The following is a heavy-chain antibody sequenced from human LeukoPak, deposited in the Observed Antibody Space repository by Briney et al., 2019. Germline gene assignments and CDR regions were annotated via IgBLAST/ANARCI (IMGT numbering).Heavy chain of an antibody. CDR1: GFTLSNHP. CDR2: LSDTGDST. D-gene: IGHD2-15*01. Sequence: PGGSLRLSCAASGFTLSNHPMYWVRQAPGKGLEWVSSLSDTGDSTHYADSVKGRFTISRDSARSALYLQMNSLRAEDTAVYYCAKGDCSSGSCYFDYWGQGSQVTVPS. J-gene: IGHJ4*02. CDR3: AKGDCSSGSCYFDY. V-gene: IGHV3-23*01.